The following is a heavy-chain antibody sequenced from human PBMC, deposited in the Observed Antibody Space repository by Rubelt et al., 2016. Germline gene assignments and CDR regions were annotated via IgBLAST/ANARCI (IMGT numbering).Heavy chain of an antibody. V-gene: IGHV4-30-2*04. CDR3: ARLRITMVRGVIGWFDP. J-gene: IGHJ5*02. Sequence: SRVTISVDTSKNQFSLKLSSVTAADTAVYYCARLRITMVRGVIGWFDPWGQGTLVTVSS. D-gene: IGHD3-10*01.